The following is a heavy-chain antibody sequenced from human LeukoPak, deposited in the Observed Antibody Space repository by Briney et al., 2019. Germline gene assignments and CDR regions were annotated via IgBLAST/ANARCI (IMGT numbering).Heavy chain of an antibody. D-gene: IGHD3-22*01. CDR3: ARDGRYYDSSGYFDVYGMDV. CDR2: IYYSGST. J-gene: IGHJ6*02. Sequence: SETLSLTCTVSGGSISSYYWSWIRQPPGKGLEWIGYIYYSGSTNYNPSLMSRVTISVDTSKNQFSLKLSSVTAADTAVYYCARDGRYYDSSGYFDVYGMDVWGQGTTVTVSS. V-gene: IGHV4-59*01. CDR1: GGSISSYY.